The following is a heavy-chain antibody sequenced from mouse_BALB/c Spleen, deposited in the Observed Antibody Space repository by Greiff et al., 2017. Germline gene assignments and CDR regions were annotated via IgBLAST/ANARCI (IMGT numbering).Heavy chain of an antibody. V-gene: IGHV1-54*01. CDR3: ARDYYGKDFDY. J-gene: IGHJ2*01. CDR1: GYAFTNYL. Sequence: VQLQQSGAELVRPGTSVKVSCKASGYAFTNYLIEWVKQRPGQGLEWIGVINPGSGGTNYNEKLKGKATLTADKYSSTAYMQHSSLTSDDSAVYFCARDYYGKDFDYWGQGTTLTVSS. D-gene: IGHD1-1*01. CDR2: INPGSGGT.